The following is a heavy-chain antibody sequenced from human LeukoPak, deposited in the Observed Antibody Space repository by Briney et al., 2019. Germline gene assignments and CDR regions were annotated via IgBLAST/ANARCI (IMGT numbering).Heavy chain of an antibody. CDR3: ARGSDSSGYYGPPFDY. V-gene: IGHV1-8*01. D-gene: IGHD3-22*01. J-gene: IGHJ4*02. CDR2: MNPNSGNT. Sequence: ASVKVSCEASGYTFTSYDINWVRQATGQGLEWMGWMNPNSGNTGYAQKFQGRVTMTRNTSISTAYMELSSLRSEDTAVYYCARGSDSSGYYGPPFDYWGQGTLVTVSS. CDR1: GYTFTSYD.